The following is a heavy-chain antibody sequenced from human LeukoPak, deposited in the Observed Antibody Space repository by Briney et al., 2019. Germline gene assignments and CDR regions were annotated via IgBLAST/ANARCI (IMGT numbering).Heavy chain of an antibody. CDR3: ARHGPSYYFDY. Sequence: GGPLRLSCAASGSSFSNHWMTWVRQAPGKGLEWVANIKPDGSQQYYVDSMKGRFTISRDNAKNSLYLQMNSLRTEDTAVYYCARHGPSYYFDYWGQGTLVTVSS. CDR2: IKPDGSQQ. D-gene: IGHD3-16*01. V-gene: IGHV3-7*03. J-gene: IGHJ4*02. CDR1: GSSFSNHW.